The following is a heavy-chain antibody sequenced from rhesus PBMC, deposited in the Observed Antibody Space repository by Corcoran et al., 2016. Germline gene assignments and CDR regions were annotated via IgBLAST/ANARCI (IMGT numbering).Heavy chain of an antibody. D-gene: IGHD2-15*01. CDR1: AGSISSNH. Sequence: QVQLQESGPGLVTPSETLSLTCAVSAGSISSNHCSWIRPPPGKGLEWIGYIYGSGGGTNYNPSLKNRVTISIDTSKNQFSLKLSSVTAADTAVYYCAREARSTPLDYWGQGVLVTVSS. J-gene: IGHJ4*01. CDR2: IYGSGGGT. V-gene: IGHV4-106*01. CDR3: AREARSTPLDY.